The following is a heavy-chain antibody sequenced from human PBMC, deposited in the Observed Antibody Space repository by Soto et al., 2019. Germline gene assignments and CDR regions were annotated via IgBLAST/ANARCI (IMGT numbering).Heavy chain of an antibody. V-gene: IGHV4-30-4*02. CDR3: ARDTGSGPSWFDP. CDR1: GGSISSGDYS. CDR2: IYSNGSA. D-gene: IGHD3-10*01. Sequence: SDTLSLTCTASGGSISSGDYSRSWIRQPPGKGLECIAYIYSNGSAYYNPSLKSRVTVLVDTSRNQFSLTLRYVTAADTAVYYCARDTGSGPSWFDPWGHGTLVTVSS. J-gene: IGHJ5*02.